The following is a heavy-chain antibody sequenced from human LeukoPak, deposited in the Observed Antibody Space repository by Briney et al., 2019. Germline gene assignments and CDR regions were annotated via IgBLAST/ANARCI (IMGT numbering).Heavy chain of an antibody. Sequence: GESLKISCKGSGYSFTSYWIGWVRQMPGKGLERMGIIYPGDSDTRYSPSFQGQVTISADKSISTAYLQWSSLKASDTAMYYCARHSWRGYSYAGIDYWGQGTLVTVSS. CDR2: IYPGDSDT. CDR3: ARHSWRGYSYAGIDY. V-gene: IGHV5-51*01. CDR1: GYSFTSYW. D-gene: IGHD5-18*01. J-gene: IGHJ4*02.